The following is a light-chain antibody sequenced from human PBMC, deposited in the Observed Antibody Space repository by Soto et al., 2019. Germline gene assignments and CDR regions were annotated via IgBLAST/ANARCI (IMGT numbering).Light chain of an antibody. CDR3: CSYAGSSTWV. CDR1: SSDVGSYNL. V-gene: IGLV2-23*01. Sequence: QSALTQPASVSGSPGQSITISCTGTSSDVGSYNLVSWYQQHPGKAPKIMIYEGSKRPSGVSNRFSASKSGNTASLTISGLQAEDEADYYCCSYAGSSTWVFGGGTKLTVL. J-gene: IGLJ3*02. CDR2: EGS.